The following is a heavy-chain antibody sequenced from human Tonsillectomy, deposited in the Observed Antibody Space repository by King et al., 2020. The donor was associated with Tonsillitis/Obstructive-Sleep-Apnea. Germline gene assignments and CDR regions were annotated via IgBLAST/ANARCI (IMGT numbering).Heavy chain of an antibody. CDR1: GFTFSIYA. J-gene: IGHJ4*02. Sequence: VQLVESGGGLVPPGGSLRLSCAASGFTFSIYAMSWVRQAPGKGLEWVSVISGSGGSTYYADSVKVRFTISRDNSKNTLYLQMNSLRAEDTAVYYCARIRQFGAFDYWGQGTLVTVSS. D-gene: IGHD3-10*01. CDR3: ARIRQFGAFDY. CDR2: ISGSGGST. V-gene: IGHV3-23*04.